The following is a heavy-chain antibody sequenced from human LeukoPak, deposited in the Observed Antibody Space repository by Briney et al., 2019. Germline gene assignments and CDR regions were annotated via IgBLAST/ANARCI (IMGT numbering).Heavy chain of an antibody. D-gene: IGHD3-10*01. CDR3: ARGGSQYYYYYYMDV. CDR2: INPSGGST. V-gene: IGHV1-46*01. Sequence: ASVKVSCKASGYTFTSYYMHWVRQAPGQGLEWMGIINPSGGSTSYAQKFQGRVTMTRDMSTSTVYMELSSLRSEDTAVYYCARGGSQYYYYYYMDVWGKGTTVTISS. J-gene: IGHJ6*03. CDR1: GYTFTSYY.